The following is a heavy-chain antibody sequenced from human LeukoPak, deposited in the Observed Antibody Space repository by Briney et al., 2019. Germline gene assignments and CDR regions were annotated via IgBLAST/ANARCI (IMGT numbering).Heavy chain of an antibody. CDR3: ARDRGYYFDY. Sequence: SETLSLTCAVYGGSFSGYYWSWIRQPPGKGLEWIGEINHSGSTNYNPSLKSRVTISVDTSKNQFSLKLRSVTAADTAVYYCARDRGYYFDYWGQGTLVTVSS. V-gene: IGHV4-34*01. J-gene: IGHJ4*02. D-gene: IGHD3-10*01. CDR2: INHSGST. CDR1: GGSFSGYY.